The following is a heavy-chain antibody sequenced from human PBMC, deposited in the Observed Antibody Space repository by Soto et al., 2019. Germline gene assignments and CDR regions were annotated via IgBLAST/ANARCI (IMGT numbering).Heavy chain of an antibody. D-gene: IGHD3-10*01. Sequence: ASVKVSCKASGYTFTSYGISWVRQAPGQGLEWMGWISAYNGNTNYAQKLQGRVTMTTDTSTSTAYMELSRLRSDDTAVYYCARDLSMVPPQRYGMDVWGQGTMVTRSS. CDR2: ISAYNGNT. V-gene: IGHV1-18*01. CDR1: GYTFTSYG. J-gene: IGHJ6*02. CDR3: ARDLSMVPPQRYGMDV.